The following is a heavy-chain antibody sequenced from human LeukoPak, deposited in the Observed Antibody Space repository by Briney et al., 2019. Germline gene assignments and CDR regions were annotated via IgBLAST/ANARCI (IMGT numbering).Heavy chain of an antibody. CDR1: GFTFSSYS. V-gene: IGHV3-48*04. J-gene: IGHJ4*02. CDR2: ISSSGSTI. D-gene: IGHD2-21*01. CDR3: ARDFYYSLDY. Sequence: GGSLRLSCAASGFTFSSYSMNWVRQAPGKGLEWVSYISSSGSTIYYADSVKGRFTISRDNAKNSLYLQMNSLRAEDTAVYYCARDFYYSLDYWGQGTLVTVSS.